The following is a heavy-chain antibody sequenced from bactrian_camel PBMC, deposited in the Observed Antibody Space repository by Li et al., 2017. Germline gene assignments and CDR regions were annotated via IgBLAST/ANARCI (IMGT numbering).Heavy chain of an antibody. CDR2: IDRPGTTT. V-gene: IGHV3-2*01. CDR3: AADNHNWLWSLF. CDR1: GSVFSNEY. J-gene: IGHJ4*01. D-gene: IGHD5*01. Sequence: HVQLVESGGGLVQPGGSLRLSCAASGSVFSNEYMSWVRQAPGKGLEWVSAIDRPGTTTYYAGFAKGARGRFTMSKYHDNNTVILEINNARPEDSGIYYCAADNHNWLWSLFWGQGTQVTVS.